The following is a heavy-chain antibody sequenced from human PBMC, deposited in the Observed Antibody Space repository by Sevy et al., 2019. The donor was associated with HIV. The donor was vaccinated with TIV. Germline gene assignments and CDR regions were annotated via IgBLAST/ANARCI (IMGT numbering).Heavy chain of an antibody. CDR2: ISFDGSNK. V-gene: IGHV3-30*02. Sequence: GGSLRLSCAASGLIFSHYGMHWVRQAPGKGLEWVAFISFDGSNKYYVYSVKGRFTISRDNSKNTLYLQMNSLRTEDTALYYCAKNTAAAGTGGFDYWGQGTLVTASS. CDR1: GLIFSHYG. J-gene: IGHJ4*02. D-gene: IGHD6-13*01. CDR3: AKNTAAAGTGGFDY.